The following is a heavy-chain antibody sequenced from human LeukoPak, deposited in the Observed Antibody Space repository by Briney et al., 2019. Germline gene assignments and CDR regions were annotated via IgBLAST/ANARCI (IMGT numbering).Heavy chain of an antibody. CDR3: ARLRVGYSSSWYDLDY. CDR1: GFTFSSYS. J-gene: IGHJ4*02. Sequence: GGSLRLSCAASGFTFSSYSMNWVRQAPGKGLEWVSSISSSSSYIYYPDSVKGRFTISRDNAKNSLYLQMNSLRAEDTAVYYCARLRVGYSSSWYDLDYWGQGTLVTVSS. CDR2: ISSSSSYI. D-gene: IGHD6-13*01. V-gene: IGHV3-21*01.